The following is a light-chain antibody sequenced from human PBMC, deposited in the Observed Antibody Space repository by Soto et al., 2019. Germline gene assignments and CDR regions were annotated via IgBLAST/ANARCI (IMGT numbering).Light chain of an antibody. CDR2: SAS. V-gene: IGKV1-5*01. CDR3: QQFSSYSRT. Sequence: DIQMTQSPSTLSASVGDRVTITCRASQSISSWLAWYQQKPGKAPKLLIYSASNLDSGVPSRFSGSGSGTEFTLTISGLQPDDFATYYCQQFSSYSRTFGQGTKV. J-gene: IGKJ1*01. CDR1: QSISSW.